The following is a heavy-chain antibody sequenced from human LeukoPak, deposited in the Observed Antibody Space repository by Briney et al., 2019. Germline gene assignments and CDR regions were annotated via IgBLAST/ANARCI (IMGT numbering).Heavy chain of an antibody. CDR2: ISTYNGNT. CDR3: ARGMYYYDSSGYAVGY. Sequence: ASVKVSCKASGYTFTSYGISWVRQAPGQGLEWMGWISTYNGNTNYAQKLQGRVTMTTDTSTSTAYMELRSLRSDDTAVYYCARGMYYYDSSGYAVGYWGQGTLVTVSS. J-gene: IGHJ4*02. CDR1: GYTFTSYG. D-gene: IGHD3-22*01. V-gene: IGHV1-18*01.